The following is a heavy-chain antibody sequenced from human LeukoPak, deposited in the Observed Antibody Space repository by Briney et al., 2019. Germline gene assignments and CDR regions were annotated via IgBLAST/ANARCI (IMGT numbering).Heavy chain of an antibody. V-gene: IGHV4-59*01. Sequence: SETLSLTCTVSGGSISSYYGSWIRQPPGKGLEWIGYIYYSGSTNYNPSLKSRVTISVDTSKNQFSLKLSSVTAADTAVYYCARFDGSGSFPYFDYWGQGTLVTVSS. CDR1: GGSISSYY. D-gene: IGHD3-10*01. CDR3: ARFDGSGSFPYFDY. J-gene: IGHJ4*02. CDR2: IYYSGST.